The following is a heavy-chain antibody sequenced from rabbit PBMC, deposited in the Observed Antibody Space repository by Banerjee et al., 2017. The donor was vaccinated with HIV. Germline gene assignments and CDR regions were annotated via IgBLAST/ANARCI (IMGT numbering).Heavy chain of an antibody. D-gene: IGHD1-1*01. J-gene: IGHJ4*01. Sequence: QSLEESGGGLAKPGASLALTCTASGFSVSSSYWICWVRQAPGKGLEWIACISIGSGSTWYASWAKGRFTISKTSSTTVTLQLNSLTAADTATYFCARRTSGTGYDYFNLWGPGTLVTVS. V-gene: IGHV1S40*01. CDR2: ISIGSGST. CDR1: GFSVSSSYW. CDR3: ARRTSGTGYDYFNL.